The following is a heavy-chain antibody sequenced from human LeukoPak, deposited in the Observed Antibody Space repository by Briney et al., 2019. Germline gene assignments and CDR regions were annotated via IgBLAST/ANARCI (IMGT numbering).Heavy chain of an antibody. Sequence: PGRSLRLSCAASGFTFDDYAMHWVRQAPGKGLEWVSGISWNSGSIGYADSVKGRFTISRDNSKNTLYLQMNSLRAEDTAVYYCAKDLITMVRGVIQSLDYWGQGTLVTVSS. CDR1: GFTFDDYA. J-gene: IGHJ4*02. V-gene: IGHV3-9*01. D-gene: IGHD3-10*01. CDR2: ISWNSGSI. CDR3: AKDLITMVRGVIQSLDY.